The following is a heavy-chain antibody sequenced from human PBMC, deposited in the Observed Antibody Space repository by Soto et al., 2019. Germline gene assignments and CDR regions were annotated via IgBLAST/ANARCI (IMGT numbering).Heavy chain of an antibody. Sequence: XGTLALTGAVSGYSISSGYYWGCIRQPPGKGLEWIGSIYHSGSTYYNPSLKSRVTISVDTSKNQFSLKLSSVTAADTAVHYCARAIAATGGWFDPLGQGTLVTVSS. CDR3: ARAIAATGGWFDP. D-gene: IGHD6-13*01. V-gene: IGHV4-38-2*01. J-gene: IGHJ5*02. CDR1: GYSISSGYY. CDR2: IYHSGST.